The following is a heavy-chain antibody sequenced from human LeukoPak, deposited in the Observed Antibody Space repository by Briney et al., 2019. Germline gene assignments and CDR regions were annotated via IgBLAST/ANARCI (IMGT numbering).Heavy chain of an antibody. J-gene: IGHJ4*02. CDR1: GGSISSSSYY. Sequence: TLSLTCTVSGGSISSSSYYWGWIRQPPGKALEWLARIDWDDDKYYSTSLKTRLTISKDTSKNQVVLTMTNMDPVDTATYYCARIHRGGIVGANAFDYWGQGTLVTVSS. V-gene: IGHV2-70*11. CDR2: IDWDDDK. D-gene: IGHD1-26*01. CDR3: ARIHRGGIVGANAFDY.